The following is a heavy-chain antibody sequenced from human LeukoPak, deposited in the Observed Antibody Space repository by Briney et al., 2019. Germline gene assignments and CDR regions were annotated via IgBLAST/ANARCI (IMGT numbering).Heavy chain of an antibody. Sequence: ASVKVCCKASGYTFTSYGISWVRQAPGHGLEGMGWISAYNGNTNYAQKLQGRVTMTTDTSTSTAYMELRSLRSDDTAVYYCARAPRIYSNHGGLIYYWGQGTLVTVSS. CDR3: ARAPRIYSNHGGLIYY. CDR2: ISAYNGNT. CDR1: GYTFTSYG. J-gene: IGHJ4*02. V-gene: IGHV1-18*01. D-gene: IGHD4-11*01.